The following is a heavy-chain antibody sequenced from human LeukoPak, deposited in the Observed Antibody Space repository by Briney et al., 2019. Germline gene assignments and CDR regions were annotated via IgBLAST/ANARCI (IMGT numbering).Heavy chain of an antibody. J-gene: IGHJ4*02. V-gene: IGHV3-20*04. CDR1: GLTFDDHG. D-gene: IGHD6-19*01. Sequence: GGSPRLSCAASGLTFDDHGMSWVRQVPGKGPEWVSGINWNGGSTGYADSVKGRFTISRDNAKNSLYLQMNSLRAEDTALYYCAAGDRNGWYFDYWGQGTLFTVSS. CDR3: AAGDRNGWYFDY. CDR2: INWNGGST.